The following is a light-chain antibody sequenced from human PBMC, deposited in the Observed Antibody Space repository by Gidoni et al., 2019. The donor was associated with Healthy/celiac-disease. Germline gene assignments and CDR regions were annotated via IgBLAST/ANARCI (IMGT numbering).Light chain of an antibody. CDR3: CSYAGSSTVV. CDR1: STDVGSYNL. J-gene: IGLJ2*01. CDR2: EVS. V-gene: IGLV2-23*02. Sequence: SALPQPAFVSGSPGQSVTISCTGTSTDVGSYNLVSLYQQHPGKAPKLMIYEVSQRPSGVSNRFSGSKSGNTASLTISGLKAEDEADYYCCSYAGSSTVVVGGGTKLTVL.